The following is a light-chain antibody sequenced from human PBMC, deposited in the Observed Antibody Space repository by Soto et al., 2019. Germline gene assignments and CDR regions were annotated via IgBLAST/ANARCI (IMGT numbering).Light chain of an antibody. V-gene: IGKV3-15*01. J-gene: IGKJ4*01. Sequence: EIVMTQSPATLSVSPGERATLSYRASQTVSSNLAWYQQKPGQAPRLLIYGASTRATGIPARFSGSGSGTEFTLTISSLQSEDFAVYYCQQYINWPPLTFGGGTKVEIK. CDR1: QTVSSN. CDR3: QQYINWPPLT. CDR2: GAS.